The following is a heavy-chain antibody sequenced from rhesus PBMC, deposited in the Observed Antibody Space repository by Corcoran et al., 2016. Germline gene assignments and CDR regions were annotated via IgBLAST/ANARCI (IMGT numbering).Heavy chain of an antibody. CDR1: GGSISSSY. CDR3: ARVTWIQHYYYGLDS. V-gene: IGHV4-169*01. Sequence: QLQLQESGPGLVKPSETLSVTYAVSGGSISSSYWSWIRQAPGKGMEWIGYIYGSGSSTNYNPSPKSRVTLSVDTSKNQFSLKLSSVTAADTAVYYCARVTWIQHYYYGLDSWGQGVVVTVSS. CDR2: IYGSGSST. D-gene: IGHD5-12*01. J-gene: IGHJ6*01.